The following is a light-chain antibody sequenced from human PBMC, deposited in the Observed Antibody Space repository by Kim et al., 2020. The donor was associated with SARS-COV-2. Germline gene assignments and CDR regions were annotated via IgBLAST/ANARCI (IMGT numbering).Light chain of an antibody. J-gene: IGLJ3*02. Sequence: SSELTQDLAVSVALGQTVRLTCQGDSLRKYYATWYQQRPGQAPTLVLYGKYDRPSGIPDRFSGSASGNTASLTITGAQAEDEGDYYCSSRDSSGDHVVFGGGTKLTVL. CDR3: SSRDSSGDHVV. CDR1: SLRKYY. CDR2: GKY. V-gene: IGLV3-19*01.